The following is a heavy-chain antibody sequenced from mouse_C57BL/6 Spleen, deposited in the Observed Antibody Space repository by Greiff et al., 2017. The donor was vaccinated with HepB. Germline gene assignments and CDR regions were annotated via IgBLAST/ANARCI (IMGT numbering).Heavy chain of an antibody. Sequence: QVQLKESGAELARPGASVKLSCKASGYTFTSYGISWVKQRTGQGLEWIGEIYPRSGNTYYNEKFKGKATLTADKSSSTAYMELRSLTSEDSAVYFCARSGGSSYLDYWGQGTTLTVSS. V-gene: IGHV1-81*01. CDR2: IYPRSGNT. CDR1: GYTFTSYG. D-gene: IGHD1-1*01. J-gene: IGHJ2*01. CDR3: ARSGGSSYLDY.